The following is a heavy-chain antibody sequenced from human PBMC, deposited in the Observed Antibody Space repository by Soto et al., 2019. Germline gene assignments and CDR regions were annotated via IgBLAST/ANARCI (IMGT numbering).Heavy chain of an antibody. CDR1: GFSFSSYS. CDR2: ISSSSSYI. J-gene: IGHJ4*02. CDR3: ARDPIYSSGWYEKEGAFDY. Sequence: GSLRLSCAASGFSFSSYSMNWVRQAPGKGLEWVSSISSSSSYIYYADSVKGRFTISRDNAKNSLYLQMNSLRAEDTAVYYCARDPIYSSGWYEKEGAFDYWGQGTLVTVSS. D-gene: IGHD6-19*01. V-gene: IGHV3-21*01.